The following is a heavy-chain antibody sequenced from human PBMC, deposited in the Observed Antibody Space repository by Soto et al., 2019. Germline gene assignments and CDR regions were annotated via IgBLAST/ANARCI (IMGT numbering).Heavy chain of an antibody. CDR3: ARASRYYWNYMMY. V-gene: IGHV1-18*01. J-gene: IGHJ4*02. Sequence: QVQLAQSGAEVKKPGASVKVSCKASGYTFSNDAITWVRQAPGQGLEWMGWVSAYNGNTNYAQKFKGTVTMTTDPSTSTAYMEIRSLRYDDTAVYFCARASRYYWNYMMYWGQATLVTVSS. CDR2: VSAYNGNT. CDR1: GYTFSNDA. D-gene: IGHD1-7*01.